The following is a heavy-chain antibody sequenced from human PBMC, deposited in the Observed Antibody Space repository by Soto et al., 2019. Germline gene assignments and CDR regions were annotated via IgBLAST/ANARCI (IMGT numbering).Heavy chain of an antibody. D-gene: IGHD6-13*01. Sequence: SETLSLTCTVSGGSISSYYWSWIRQPPGKGLEWIGYIYYSGSTNYNPSLKSRVTISVDTSKNQFSLKLSSVTAADTAVYYCARDLARHSSSWHAFDIWGQGTMVTVSS. CDR3: ARDLARHSSSWHAFDI. J-gene: IGHJ3*02. CDR2: IYYSGST. CDR1: GGSISSYY. V-gene: IGHV4-59*01.